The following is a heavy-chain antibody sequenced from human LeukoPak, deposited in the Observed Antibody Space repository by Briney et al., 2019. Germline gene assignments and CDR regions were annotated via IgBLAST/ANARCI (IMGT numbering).Heavy chain of an antibody. D-gene: IGHD3-9*01. V-gene: IGHV4-59*12. CDR1: GGSISSYY. CDR3: ATEARGPNVLRYFDWLYDAFDI. CDR2: IYYSGST. J-gene: IGHJ3*02. Sequence: SETLSLTCTVSGGSISSYYWSWIRQPPGKGLEWIGSIYYSGSTYYNPSLKSRVTISVDTSKNQFSLKLSSVTAADTAVYYCATEARGPNVLRYFDWLYDAFDIWGQGTMVTVSS.